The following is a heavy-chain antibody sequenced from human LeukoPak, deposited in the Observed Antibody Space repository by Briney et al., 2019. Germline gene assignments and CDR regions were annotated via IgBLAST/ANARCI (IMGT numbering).Heavy chain of an antibody. J-gene: IGHJ5*02. Sequence: ASVKFSCKASGYTFTGYYMHWVRQAPGQGLEWLGWINPNSGGINYAQKFQGRVTMTRDTSISTAYMELSRLRSDDTAVYYCARSLLGGVTGSLWFDPWGQGTLVTVSS. V-gene: IGHV1-2*02. CDR3: ARSLLGGVTGSLWFDP. CDR1: GYTFTGYY. D-gene: IGHD1-1*01. CDR2: INPNSGGI.